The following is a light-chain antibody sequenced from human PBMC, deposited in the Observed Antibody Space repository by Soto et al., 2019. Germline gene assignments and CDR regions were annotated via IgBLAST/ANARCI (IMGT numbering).Light chain of an antibody. J-gene: IGLJ2*01. V-gene: IGLV2-14*01. CDR3: SSYTSSSTPI. CDR1: SSDVGGYNY. Sequence: QSALTQPASVSESPGQSITISCTGTSSDVGGYNYVSWYQQHPGKAPKLMIYDVSNRPSGVSNRFSGSKSGNTASLTISGLQAEDEADYYCSSYTSSSTPIFGGGTKLTVL. CDR2: DVS.